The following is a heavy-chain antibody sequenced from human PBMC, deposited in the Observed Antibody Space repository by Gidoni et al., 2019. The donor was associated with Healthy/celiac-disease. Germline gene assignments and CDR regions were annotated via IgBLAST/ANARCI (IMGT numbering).Heavy chain of an antibody. J-gene: IGHJ4*02. CDR3: AKTTYGYCSGGSCYFDY. CDR1: GGTFSSYA. V-gene: IGHV1-69*01. Sequence: QVQLVQSGAEVKKPGSSVKVSCKASGGTFSSYAISWVRQAPGQGLEWMGGIIPIFGTANYAQKFQGRVTITADESTSTAYMELSSLRSEDTAVYYCAKTTYGYCSGGSCYFDYWGQGTLVTVSS. CDR2: IIPIFGTA. D-gene: IGHD2-15*01.